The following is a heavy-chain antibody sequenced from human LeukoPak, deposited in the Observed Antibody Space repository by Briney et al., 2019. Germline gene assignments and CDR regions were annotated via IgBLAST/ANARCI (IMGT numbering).Heavy chain of an antibody. Sequence: PSETLSLTCTVSGGSISSYYWSWIRQPPGKGLEWIGYIYYSGRTNYNPSLKSRVTISVDTSKNQFSLKLSSVTAADTAVYYCARHGDCSSTSCYAGYVGWFDPWGQGTLVTVSS. CDR1: GGSISSYY. V-gene: IGHV4-59*08. CDR3: ARHGDCSSTSCYAGYVGWFDP. J-gene: IGHJ5*02. CDR2: IYYSGRT. D-gene: IGHD2-2*01.